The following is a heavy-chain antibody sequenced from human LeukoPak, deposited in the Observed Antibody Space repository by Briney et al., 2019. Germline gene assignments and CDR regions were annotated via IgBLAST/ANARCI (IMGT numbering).Heavy chain of an antibody. CDR1: GFTFSSYG. V-gene: IGHV3-30*18. D-gene: IGHD3-22*01. CDR3: AKDFKDSSAYYPGY. Sequence: PGRSLRLSCAASGFTFSSYGMHWVRQAPGKGLEWVAVISYDGSNKYYADSVKGRFTISRDNSKNTLYLQMNSLRAEDTAVDYCAKDFKDSSAYYPGYWGQGTLVTVSS. J-gene: IGHJ4*02. CDR2: ISYDGSNK.